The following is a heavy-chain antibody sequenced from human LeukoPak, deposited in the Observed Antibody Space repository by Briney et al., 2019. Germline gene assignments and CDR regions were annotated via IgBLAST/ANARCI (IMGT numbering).Heavy chain of an antibody. D-gene: IGHD3-10*01. CDR2: LVYDGFYK. CDR1: GFTFSNYG. J-gene: IGHJ6*02. Sequence: RSGGSLRLSCAAFGFTFSNYGMHWVRQAPGKGLEWVALLVYDGFYKYYADSVKGRFTISRDDSTNTVYLHLSSLRAEDTAVYYCAKDLIARVRGSPMDVWGQGTRVIVSS. V-gene: IGHV3-30*18. CDR3: AKDLIARVRGSPMDV.